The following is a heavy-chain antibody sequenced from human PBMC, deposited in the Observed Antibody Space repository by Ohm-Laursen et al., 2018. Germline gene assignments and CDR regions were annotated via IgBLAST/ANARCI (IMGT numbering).Heavy chain of an antibody. CDR1: GYTFTGYY. CDR3: ARVQNSGYDSLDY. CDR2: MNPNSGNT. J-gene: IGHJ4*02. Sequence: GSSVKVSCKASGYTFTGYYMHWVRQAPGQGLEWMGWMNPNSGNTGYAQKFQGRVTMTRNTSISTAYMELSSLRSEDTAVYYCARVQNSGYDSLDYWGQGTLVTVSS. V-gene: IGHV1-8*02. D-gene: IGHD5-12*01.